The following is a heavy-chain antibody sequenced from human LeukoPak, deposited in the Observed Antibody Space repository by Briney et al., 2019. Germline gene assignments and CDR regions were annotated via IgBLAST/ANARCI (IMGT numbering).Heavy chain of an antibody. CDR2: ISSSSGFT. D-gene: IGHD3-16*01. CDR1: GFTFSDYY. CDR3: ARGSPPGD. V-gene: IGHV3-11*05. Sequence: GVSLRLSCAASGFTFSDYYMTWIRRAPGKGLEWVSYISSSSGFTKYADSVRGRFTISRDNAKNSLYLQMNTLRVDDTAVYYCARGSPPGDWGQGTLVTVSS. J-gene: IGHJ4*02.